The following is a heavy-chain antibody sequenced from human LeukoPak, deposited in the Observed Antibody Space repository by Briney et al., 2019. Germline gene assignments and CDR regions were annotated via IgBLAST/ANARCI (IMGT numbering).Heavy chain of an antibody. Sequence: GGSLRLSCAASGFIVSSNYMNWVRQAPGKGLEWVSITYSGGSTDYADSVKGRFTISRDNSKNTLYLQMNSRRAEDAAVYYCIDYDWGGYRQSWGQGTLVTVSS. CDR3: IDYDWGGYRQS. V-gene: IGHV3-66*01. CDR1: GFIVSSNY. J-gene: IGHJ4*02. CDR2: TYSGGST. D-gene: IGHD3-16*02.